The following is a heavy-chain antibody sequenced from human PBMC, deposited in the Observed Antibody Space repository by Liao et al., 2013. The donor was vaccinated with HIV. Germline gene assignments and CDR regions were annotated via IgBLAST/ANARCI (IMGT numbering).Heavy chain of an antibody. CDR1: GASISSNF. Sequence: QVQLQESGPGLVKPSETLSLTCTVSGASISSNFWSWIRQPAGKGLEWIGRIHTSGTINYNPSLKSRVTMSVDTSKNQFSLKLTSVTAADTALYYCARGPMGKSHWLDKWGQGTLVTVSS. CDR3: ARGPMGKSHWLDK. CDR2: IHTSGTI. V-gene: IGHV4-4*07. J-gene: IGHJ4*02. D-gene: IGHD3-10*01.